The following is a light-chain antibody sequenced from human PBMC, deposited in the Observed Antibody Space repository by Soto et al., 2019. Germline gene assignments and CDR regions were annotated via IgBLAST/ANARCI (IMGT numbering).Light chain of an antibody. CDR2: SNT. V-gene: IGLV1-40*01. CDR3: QSYDTSLRDYV. J-gene: IGLJ1*01. Sequence: QSVLTQPPSVSGAPGQRVTISCTGSSSNIGAYYGVHWYQQVPGTAPKLLIFSNTNRPSGVPDRFSGSKSGTSASLAITGLQAEDEADYYCQSYDTSLRDYVFGTGTKVTVL. CDR1: SSNIGAYYG.